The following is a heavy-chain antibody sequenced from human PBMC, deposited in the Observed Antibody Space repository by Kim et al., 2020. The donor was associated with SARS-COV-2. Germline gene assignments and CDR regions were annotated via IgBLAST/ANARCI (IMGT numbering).Heavy chain of an antibody. D-gene: IGHD3-22*01. Sequence: YADSVKGRFTISRDNSKNTLYLQMNSLRAEDTAVYYCAKDLHSSGYYYPWGQGTLVTVSS. J-gene: IGHJ5*02. CDR3: AKDLHSSGYYYP. V-gene: IGHV3-23*01.